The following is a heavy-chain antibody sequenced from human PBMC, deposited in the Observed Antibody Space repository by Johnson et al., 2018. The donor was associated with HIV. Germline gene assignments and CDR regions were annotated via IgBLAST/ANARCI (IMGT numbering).Heavy chain of an antibody. Sequence: VQLVESGGGVVQPGRSLRLSCAASGFTFSSYAMHWVRQAPGKGLEWVAVIWYDGSNKYYADSVKGRFTISRDNSKNTLYLQMNSLRAEDTAVYYCAKGLAAFFAFDIWGQGTMVTVSS. V-gene: IGHV3-33*06. CDR2: IWYDGSNK. CDR1: GFTFSSYA. J-gene: IGHJ3*02. D-gene: IGHD3-3*01. CDR3: AKGLAAFFAFDI.